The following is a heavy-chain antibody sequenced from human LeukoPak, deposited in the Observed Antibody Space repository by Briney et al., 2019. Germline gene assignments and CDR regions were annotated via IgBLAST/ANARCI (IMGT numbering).Heavy chain of an antibody. CDR1: GYTFTSYD. D-gene: IGHD3-10*01. Sequence: GASVKVSCKASGYTFTSYDINWVRQATGHGLEWMGWMNPNSGNTGYAQKFQGRVTMTRNTSISTAYMELSSLRSEDTAVYYCARGRDRLLWFGESFWWGQGTLVTVSS. J-gene: IGHJ4*02. V-gene: IGHV1-8*01. CDR2: MNPNSGNT. CDR3: ARGRDRLLWFGESFW.